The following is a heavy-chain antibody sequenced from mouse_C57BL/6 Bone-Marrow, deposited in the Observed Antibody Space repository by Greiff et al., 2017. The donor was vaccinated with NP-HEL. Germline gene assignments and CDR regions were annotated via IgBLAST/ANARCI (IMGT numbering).Heavy chain of an antibody. CDR2: IHPNSGST. D-gene: IGHD1-1*01. V-gene: IGHV1-64*01. J-gene: IGHJ2*01. CDR1: GYTFTSYW. Sequence: QVHVKQPGAELVKPGASVKLSCKASGYTFTSYWMHWVKQRPGQGLEWIGMIHPNSGSTNYNEKFKSKATLTVDKSSSTAYMQLSSLTSEDSAVYYCASGIYYYGSSYFFFDYWGQGTTLTVSS. CDR3: ASGIYYYGSSYFFFDY.